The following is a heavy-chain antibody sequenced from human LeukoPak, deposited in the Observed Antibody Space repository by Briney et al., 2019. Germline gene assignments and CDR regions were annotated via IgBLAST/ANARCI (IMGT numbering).Heavy chain of an antibody. CDR2: IRYDGSNK. V-gene: IGHV3-30*02. J-gene: IGHJ3*02. Sequence: PGGSLRLSCAASGFTFSSYGMHWVRQAPGKGLEWVAFIRYDGSNKYYADSVKGRFTISRDNSKNTLYLQMNSLRAEDTAVYYCAKVAPKYSSSWADAFDIWGQGTMVTVSS. D-gene: IGHD6-13*01. CDR3: AKVAPKYSSSWADAFDI. CDR1: GFTFSSYG.